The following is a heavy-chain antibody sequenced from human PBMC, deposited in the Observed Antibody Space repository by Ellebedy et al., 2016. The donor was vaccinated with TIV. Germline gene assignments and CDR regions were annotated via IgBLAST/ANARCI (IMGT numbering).Heavy chain of an antibody. J-gene: IGHJ4*02. CDR1: GYTFTSYY. Sequence: AASVTVSCKASGYTFTSYYMHWVRQAPGQGLEWMGIINPSGGSTSYAQKFQGRVTMTRDTSTSTVYMELSSLRSEDTAVYYCARDRRDLYCSSTSCYSPYYFDYWGQGTLVTVSS. D-gene: IGHD2-2*01. CDR2: INPSGGST. V-gene: IGHV1-46*01. CDR3: ARDRRDLYCSSTSCYSPYYFDY.